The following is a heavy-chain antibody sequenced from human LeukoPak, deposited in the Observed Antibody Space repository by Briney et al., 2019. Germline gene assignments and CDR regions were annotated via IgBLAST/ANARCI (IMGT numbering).Heavy chain of an antibody. Sequence: PGGSLRLSCAASGFTFSSYGMHWVRQAPGKGLEWVAVIWYDGSNKYYADSVKGRFTISRDNSKNTLYLQMNSLRAEDTAVYYCARAELRLTGYYYMDVWGKGTTVTVSS. D-gene: IGHD1-7*01. CDR1: GFTFSSYG. V-gene: IGHV3-33*01. CDR3: ARAELRLTGYYYMDV. CDR2: IWYDGSNK. J-gene: IGHJ6*03.